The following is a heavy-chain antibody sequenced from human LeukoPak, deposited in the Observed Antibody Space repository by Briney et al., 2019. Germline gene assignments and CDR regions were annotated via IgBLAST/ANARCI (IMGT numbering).Heavy chain of an antibody. Sequence: WIRQAPGKGLEWVAVISYDGSNKYYADSVKGRFTISRDNSKNTLYLQMNSLRAEDTAVYYGARGGIAWAGRVDYWGQEPWSPSPQ. J-gene: IGHJ4*01. CDR3: ARGGIAWAGRVDY. V-gene: IGHV3-30-3*01. CDR2: ISYDGSNK. D-gene: IGHD6-19*01.